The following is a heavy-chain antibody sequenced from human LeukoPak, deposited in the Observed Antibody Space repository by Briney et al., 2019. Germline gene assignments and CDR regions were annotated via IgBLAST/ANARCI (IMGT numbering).Heavy chain of an antibody. Sequence: GGSLRLSCAASGFTCGSYKMNWVRQAPGKGLEWVSSISSSSSYIYYADSVKGRFTISRDNAKNSLYLQMNSLRAEDTAVYYCARVYYGDYEGDYWGQGTLVTVSS. J-gene: IGHJ4*02. CDR1: GFTCGSYK. D-gene: IGHD4-17*01. V-gene: IGHV3-21*01. CDR3: ARVYYGDYEGDY. CDR2: ISSSSSYI.